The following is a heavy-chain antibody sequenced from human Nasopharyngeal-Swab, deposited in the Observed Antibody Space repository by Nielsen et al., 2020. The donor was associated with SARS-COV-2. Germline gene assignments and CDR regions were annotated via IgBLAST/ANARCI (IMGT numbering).Heavy chain of an antibody. CDR2: FFYRGTP. V-gene: IGHV4-59*01. CDR1: GGTNKRDY. Sequence: AETLSLTCTVSGGTNKRDYWSGVRQPPGKGLEWIGNFFYRGTPNYNPSLKSRVTISVDAPRNQISLRLNSVTSADTAMYYCARDSSGWHYWGQGTLVTVSS. J-gene: IGHJ4*02. CDR3: ARDSSGWHY. D-gene: IGHD6-19*01.